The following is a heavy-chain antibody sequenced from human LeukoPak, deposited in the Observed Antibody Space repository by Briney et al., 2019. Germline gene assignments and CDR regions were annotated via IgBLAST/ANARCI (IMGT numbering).Heavy chain of an antibody. CDR2: IYYSGST. V-gene: IGHV4-39*02. CDR3: AREAGPIYFYYMDV. CDR1: GGSINSNGYY. J-gene: IGHJ6*03. Sequence: SETLSLTCTVSGGSINSNGYYWGWIRQPPGKGLEWIGSIYYSGSTYYNPSLKSRVTISVDTSKNQFSLKLNSVTAADTAVYYCAREAGPIYFYYMDVWSKGTTVTVSS.